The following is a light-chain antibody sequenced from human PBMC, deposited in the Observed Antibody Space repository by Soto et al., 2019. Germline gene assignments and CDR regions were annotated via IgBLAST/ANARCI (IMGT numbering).Light chain of an antibody. J-gene: IGLJ2*01. CDR2: STN. V-gene: IGLV8-61*01. CDR3: VLYMGSGIPV. Sequence: QTVVTQEPSFSVSPGGTVTVTCGLTSGSVSTGYYANWYQQTPGQAPRTLIHSTNTRSSGVPDRFSGSILGNKAALTITGAQADDEADYYCVLYMGSGIPVFGGGTKLTVL. CDR1: SGSVSTGYY.